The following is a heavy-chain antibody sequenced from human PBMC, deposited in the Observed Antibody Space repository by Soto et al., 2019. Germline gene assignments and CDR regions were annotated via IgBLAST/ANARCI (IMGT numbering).Heavy chain of an antibody. CDR3: TTSLELPLGTDV. CDR2: FDPEDGET. Sequence: ASVKVSCKVSGYTLTELSMHWVRQAPGKGLEWMGSFDPEDGETIYTQTFQGRLTLTGDTSTDTAHMELSRLRSEDTAAYYCTTSLELPLGTDVWGQGTTVTVSS. J-gene: IGHJ6*02. CDR1: GYTLTELS. V-gene: IGHV1-24*01. D-gene: IGHD1-7*01.